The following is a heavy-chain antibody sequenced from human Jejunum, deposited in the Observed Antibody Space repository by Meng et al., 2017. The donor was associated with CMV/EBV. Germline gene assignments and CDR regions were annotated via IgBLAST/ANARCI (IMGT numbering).Heavy chain of an antibody. Sequence: WVRQAPGKGLEWIWSIYHGGSTYSNPSLKSRVTMSVDTSKNQFSLKLRSVTAADTAVYYCARDPNWNDRYYFDYWGQGALVTVSS. CDR2: IYHGGST. CDR3: ARDPNWNDRYYFDY. J-gene: IGHJ4*02. V-gene: IGHV4-38-2*02. D-gene: IGHD1-1*01.